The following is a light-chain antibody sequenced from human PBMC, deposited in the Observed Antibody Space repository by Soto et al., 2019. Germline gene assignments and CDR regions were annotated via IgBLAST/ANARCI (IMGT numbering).Light chain of an antibody. CDR2: KAS. CDR1: QSIGSW. V-gene: IGKV1-5*03. J-gene: IGKJ1*01. CDR3: QHYNSYPWT. Sequence: DIHMTQSPAILSASLGDRVTITCRASQSIGSWVAWYQQKPGRAPNLLIHKASHLESGVPSRFSGSGSGTEFTLTISSLQPGDFATYYCQHYNSYPWTFGQGTKVDIK.